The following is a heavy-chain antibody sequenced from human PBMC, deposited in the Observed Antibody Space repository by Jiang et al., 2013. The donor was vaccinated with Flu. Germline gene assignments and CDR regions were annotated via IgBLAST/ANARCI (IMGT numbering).Heavy chain of an antibody. J-gene: IGHJ4*02. CDR2: INAGNDDT. D-gene: IGHD2-21*02. CDR3: ARGAEDCGGDCWILRY. V-gene: IGHV1-3*01. Sequence: SGAEVKKPGASVKVSCKASGYTFSSYAMHWWRQAPGQRLEWMGRINAGNDDTKYSQTFQGRVTITRDTSASTVYMELSSLRSEDTAVYYCARGAEDCGGDCWILRYWGQGMLVSVSS. CDR1: GYTFSSYA.